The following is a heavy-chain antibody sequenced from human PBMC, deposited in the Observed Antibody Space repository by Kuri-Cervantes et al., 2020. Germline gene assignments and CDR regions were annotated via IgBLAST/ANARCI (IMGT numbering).Heavy chain of an antibody. CDR3: ARGELNSRRAFDI. J-gene: IGHJ3*02. Sequence: GSLRLSCAVYGGSFSGYYWSWIRQPPEKGLEWIGEINHSGSTNYNSSLKSRVSISVDTSKNQFSLKLRSVTAADTAVYYCARGELNSRRAFDIWGQGTMVTVSS. V-gene: IGHV4-34*01. CDR2: INHSGST. CDR1: GGSFSGYY. D-gene: IGHD1-7*01.